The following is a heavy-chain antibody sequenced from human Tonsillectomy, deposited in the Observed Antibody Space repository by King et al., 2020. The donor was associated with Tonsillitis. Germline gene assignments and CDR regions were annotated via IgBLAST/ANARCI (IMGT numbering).Heavy chain of an antibody. CDR3: ARDIVVAPTASDYYYYYGMDV. CDR1: GYTFTDYY. CDR2: IHPNSGGT. J-gene: IGHJ6*02. Sequence: QLVQSGAEVKKPGASVKVSCKSSGYTFTDYYIHWVRQAPGQGLEWMGWIHPNSGGTNYARRFQGGVTMTRDTSIRTRYMALSRLRSDDTAMYYCARDIVVAPTASDYYYYYGMDVWGQGTTITVSS. D-gene: IGHD2-2*01. V-gene: IGHV1-2*02.